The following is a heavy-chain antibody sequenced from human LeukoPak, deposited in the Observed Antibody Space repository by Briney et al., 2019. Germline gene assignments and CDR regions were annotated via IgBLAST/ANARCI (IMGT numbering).Heavy chain of an antibody. CDR1: GFTFSSYA. V-gene: IGHV3-30*04. CDR2: ISYDGSNK. J-gene: IGHJ4*02. D-gene: IGHD3-16*01. Sequence: PGGSLRLSCAASGFTFSSYAMHWVRQAPGKGLEWVAIISYDGSNKYYADSMKGQFTISRDNSKNTLYLQMSSLRAEDTAVYYCARGGIRQVPFDYWGQGTLVTVSS. CDR3: ARGGIRQVPFDY.